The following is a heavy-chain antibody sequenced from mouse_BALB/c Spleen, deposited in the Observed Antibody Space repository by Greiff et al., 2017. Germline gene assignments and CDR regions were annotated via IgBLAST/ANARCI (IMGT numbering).Heavy chain of an antibody. V-gene: IGHV5-12-2*01. CDR3: ARGGYGFAH. CDR1: GFTFSSYT. Sequence: EVQGVESGGGLVQPGGSLKLSCAASGFTFSSYTMSWVRQTPEKRLEWVAYISNGGGSTYYPDTVKGRFTISRDNAKNTLYLQMSSLKSEDTAMYYCARGGYGFAHWGQGTLVTVSA. CDR2: ISNGGGST. J-gene: IGHJ3*01. D-gene: IGHD1-2*01.